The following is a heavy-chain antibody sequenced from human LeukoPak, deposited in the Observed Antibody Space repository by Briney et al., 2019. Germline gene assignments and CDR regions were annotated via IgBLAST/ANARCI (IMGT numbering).Heavy chain of an antibody. CDR3: AKDRGVAVAASDY. Sequence: GGSLRLSCAASGFTFSSYAMSWVRQAPGKGLEWVSALSGSGGSTYYADSVKGRFTISRDNSKNTLYLQMNSLRAEDTAVYYCAKDRGVAVAASDYWGQGTLVTVSS. D-gene: IGHD6-19*01. V-gene: IGHV3-23*01. CDR2: LSGSGGST. J-gene: IGHJ4*02. CDR1: GFTFSSYA.